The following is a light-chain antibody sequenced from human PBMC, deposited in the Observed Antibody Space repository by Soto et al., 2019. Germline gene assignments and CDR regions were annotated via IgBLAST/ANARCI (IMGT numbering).Light chain of an antibody. CDR2: AAS. CDR1: QYISNY. V-gene: IGKV1-27*01. J-gene: IGKJ4*01. Sequence: DIQMTQSPSSLSASVGDRVTITCRASQYISNYLAWYQQKPGKVPKLLIYAASTLQSGVPSRFSGSGSGTDFTLSISRLQPEDVATYYCQKYNSAPLTFGGGTKVEIK. CDR3: QKYNSAPLT.